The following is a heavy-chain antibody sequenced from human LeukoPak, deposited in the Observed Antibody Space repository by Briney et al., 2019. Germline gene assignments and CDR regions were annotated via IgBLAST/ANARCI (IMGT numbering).Heavy chain of an antibody. Sequence: GASVKVSCKASGYSFKSYAMNWVRQAPGQGLEWMGWINTNSGNPTYAQGFTGRFVFSLNTSVSTAYLQISSLKADDTAVYYCARGGEDVSGSYPFDPWGQGTLVTVSS. CDR3: ARGGEDVSGSYPFDP. J-gene: IGHJ5*02. CDR1: GYSFKSYA. CDR2: INTNSGNP. V-gene: IGHV7-4-1*02. D-gene: IGHD1-26*01.